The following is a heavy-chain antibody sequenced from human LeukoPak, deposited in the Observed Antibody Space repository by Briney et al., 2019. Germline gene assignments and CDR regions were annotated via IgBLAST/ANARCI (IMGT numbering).Heavy chain of an antibody. J-gene: IGHJ5*02. D-gene: IGHD6-13*01. V-gene: IGHV1-2*04. CDR1: GYTFTGYY. CDR3: ARGIGAAAAGTGNWFDP. CDR2: INPNSGGT. Sequence: ASVKVSCKASGYTFTGYYMHWVRQAPGQGLEWMGWINPNSGGTNYAQKFQGWVTMTRDTSISTAYMELSRLRSDDTAVYYCARGIGAAAAGTGNWFDPWGQGTLVTVSS.